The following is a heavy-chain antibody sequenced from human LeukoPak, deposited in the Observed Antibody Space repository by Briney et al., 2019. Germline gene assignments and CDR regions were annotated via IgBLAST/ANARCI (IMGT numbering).Heavy chain of an antibody. D-gene: IGHD6-6*01. CDR1: GFTFSSYE. J-gene: IGHJ4*02. V-gene: IGHV3-48*03. CDR3: ARLYSSSSGLRASDY. CDR2: ISSSGSTI. Sequence: PGGSLRLSCAASGFTFSSYEMNWVRQAPGKGLEWVSYISSSGSTIFYADSVKGRFTISRDNAKNSLYLQMNSLRAEDTAVYYCARLYSSSSGLRASDYWGQGTLVTLSS.